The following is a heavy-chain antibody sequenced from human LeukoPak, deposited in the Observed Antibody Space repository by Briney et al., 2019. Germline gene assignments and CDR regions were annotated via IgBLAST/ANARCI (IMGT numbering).Heavy chain of an antibody. J-gene: IGHJ4*02. D-gene: IGHD5-24*01. Sequence: GASVKVSCKVSGYTLTELSMHWVRQAPGKGLEWMRGFDPEDGETIYAQKFQGRVTMTEDTSTDTAYMELSSLRSEYTAVYYCATELDGYNRYYFDYWGQGTLVTVSS. CDR1: GYTLTELS. CDR2: FDPEDGET. CDR3: ATELDGYNRYYFDY. V-gene: IGHV1-24*01.